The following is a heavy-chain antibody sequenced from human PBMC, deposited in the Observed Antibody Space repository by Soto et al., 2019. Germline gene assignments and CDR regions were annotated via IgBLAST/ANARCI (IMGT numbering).Heavy chain of an antibody. CDR2: ISNDGSIK. J-gene: IGHJ6*02. Sequence: QVQMVESGGGVVLPGRSLRLSCAASGFSFSNYGMHWVRQAPGKGLEWMAVISNDGSIKYYADSVKGRFTISRDNSKDTLFLQMNSLRGEDTAVYYCAKVVRADTMSSNFYYYSGMDVWGQGTTVTVSS. D-gene: IGHD5-18*01. CDR3: AKVVRADTMSSNFYYYSGMDV. V-gene: IGHV3-30*18. CDR1: GFSFSNYG.